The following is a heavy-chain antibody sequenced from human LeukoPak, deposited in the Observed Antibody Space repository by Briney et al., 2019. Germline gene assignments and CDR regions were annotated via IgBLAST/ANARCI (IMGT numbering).Heavy chain of an antibody. CDR3: AKKLRFLEWPPRDAFNI. CDR2: ISGSGGGS. J-gene: IGHJ3*02. V-gene: IGHV3-23*01. CDR1: GFTFSNYA. Sequence: HSGGSLRLSCAASGFTFSNYAMSWVRQAPGKGPEWVSTISGSGGGSYYGDSVKGRFTISRDNSKNTLYLQMNSLRAEDTAVYYCAKKLRFLEWPPRDAFNIWGQGTMVTVSS. D-gene: IGHD3-3*01.